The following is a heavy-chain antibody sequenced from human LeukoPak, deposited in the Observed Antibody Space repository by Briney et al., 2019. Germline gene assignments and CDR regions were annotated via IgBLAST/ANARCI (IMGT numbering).Heavy chain of an antibody. Sequence: GGSLRLSCVASGFTVSSNYMSWVRQAPGRGLEWVSVIYSGGSTYYADSVKGRFTISRDNSKNTLYLQMNSLRAEDTAVYYCARGSIADVFDYWGQGTLVTVSS. V-gene: IGHV3-53*01. J-gene: IGHJ4*02. CDR1: GFTVSSNY. D-gene: IGHD6-6*01. CDR3: ARGSIADVFDY. CDR2: IYSGGST.